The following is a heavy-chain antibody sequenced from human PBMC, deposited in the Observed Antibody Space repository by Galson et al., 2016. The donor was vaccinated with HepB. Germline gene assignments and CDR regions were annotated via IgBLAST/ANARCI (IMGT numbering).Heavy chain of an antibody. J-gene: IGHJ4*02. V-gene: IGHV3-23*01. CDR2: ISDSGGST. Sequence: SLRLSCAASGFTFSSSAMSWVRQAPGKGLEWVSSISDSGGSTYYADSVRGRFTISRDNSKNTQYLQMKSLRVEDTAVYYCTSQRVYGRLTSGWGQGTLVTVSS. D-gene: IGHD6-13*01. CDR3: TSQRVYGRLTSG. CDR1: GFTFSSSA.